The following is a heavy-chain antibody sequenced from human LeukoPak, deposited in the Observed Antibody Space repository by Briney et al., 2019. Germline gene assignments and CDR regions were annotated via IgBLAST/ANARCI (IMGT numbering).Heavy chain of an antibody. J-gene: IGHJ4*02. D-gene: IGHD1-26*01. CDR1: GFTFSSYA. CDR2: ISYDGSNK. V-gene: IGHV3-30-3*01. Sequence: PGGSLRLSCAASGFTFSSYAMHWVRQAPGKGLEWVAVISYDGSNKYYADSVKGRFTISRGNSKNTLYLQMNSLRAEDTAVYYCARGPIVGATSYFDYWGQGTLVTVSS. CDR3: ARGPIVGATSYFDY.